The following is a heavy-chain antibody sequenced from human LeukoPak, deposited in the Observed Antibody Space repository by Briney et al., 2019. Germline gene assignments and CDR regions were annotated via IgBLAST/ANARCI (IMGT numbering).Heavy chain of an antibody. D-gene: IGHD3-9*01. CDR1: GFTFSSYE. CDR3: ARGAYGISDI. J-gene: IGHJ3*02. Sequence: GGSLRLSCAASGFTFSSYEMNWVRQAPGKGLEWVSYISSSGSTIYHADSVKGRFTISRDNAKNSLYLQMNSLRAEDTAVYYCARGAYGISDIWGQGTMVTVSS. CDR2: ISSSGSTI. V-gene: IGHV3-48*03.